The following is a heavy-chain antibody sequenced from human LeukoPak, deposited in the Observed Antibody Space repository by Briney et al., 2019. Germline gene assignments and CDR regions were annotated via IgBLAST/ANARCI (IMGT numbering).Heavy chain of an antibody. Sequence: GESLKISGKGSGYSFTSYWIGWVRQMPGKGLEWMGIIYPGDSDTRYSPSFQGQVTISADKSISTAYLQWSSLKASDTAMYYCARQDYYDSSGYYADAFDIWGQGTMVTVSS. D-gene: IGHD3-22*01. CDR3: ARQDYYDSSGYYADAFDI. CDR1: GYSFTSYW. CDR2: IYPGDSDT. V-gene: IGHV5-51*01. J-gene: IGHJ3*02.